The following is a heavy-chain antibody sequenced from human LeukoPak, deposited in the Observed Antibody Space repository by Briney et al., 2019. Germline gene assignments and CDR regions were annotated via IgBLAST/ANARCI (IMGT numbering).Heavy chain of an antibody. CDR2: INYSGST. CDR3: ARGKRHYYDSTRYEFFDK. D-gene: IGHD3-22*01. Sequence: SETLSLTCTVSGGSMIDYFWSWIRQPPGKGLEWIGYINYSGSTNYNPSLKSRVTMSADRSKNRFSLKLISVTAADTAVYYCARGKRHYYDSTRYEFFDKWGQGTLITVSS. CDR1: GGSMIDYF. J-gene: IGHJ4*02. V-gene: IGHV4-59*01.